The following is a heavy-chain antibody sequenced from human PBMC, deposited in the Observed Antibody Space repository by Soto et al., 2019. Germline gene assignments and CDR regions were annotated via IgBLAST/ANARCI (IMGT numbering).Heavy chain of an antibody. CDR2: ISSSSSYI. D-gene: IGHD4-17*01. CDR3: ARERDYGGNSECFDY. Sequence: PGGSLRLSCAASGFTFSSYSMNWVRQAPGKGLEWVSSISSSSSYIYYADSVKGRFTISRDNAKKSLNLQMNSLRAEDTAVYYCARERDYGGNSECFDYWGQGTLVTVSS. V-gene: IGHV3-21*01. CDR1: GFTFSSYS. J-gene: IGHJ4*02.